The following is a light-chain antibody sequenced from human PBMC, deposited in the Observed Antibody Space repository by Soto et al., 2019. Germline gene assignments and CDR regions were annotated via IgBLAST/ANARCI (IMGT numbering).Light chain of an antibody. J-gene: IGKJ1*01. CDR2: VAS. CDR3: LQHNSYPRT. Sequence: DIQMTQSPSAMSASVGDRVTITCRASQDISNHVAWFQQKPGKVPKRLIYVASSLQSGVPSRFSGSGSGTEFTLTISSLQPEDFATYYCLQHNSYPRTFGQGTKVEI. CDR1: QDISNH. V-gene: IGKV1-17*03.